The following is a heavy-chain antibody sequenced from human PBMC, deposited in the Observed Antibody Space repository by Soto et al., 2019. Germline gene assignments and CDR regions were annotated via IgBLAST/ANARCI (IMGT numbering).Heavy chain of an antibody. V-gene: IGHV3-23*01. CDR3: AKDGYGDYYFDY. CDR2: ISGSGGST. D-gene: IGHD4-17*01. CDR1: GFTFSSYA. J-gene: IGHJ4*02. Sequence: EVQLLESGGGLVQSGGSLRLSCAASGFTFSSYAMSWVRQAPGKGLEWVSAISGSGGSTYYADSVKGRFTISRNNSKNTLYLQMNSLRAEDTAVYYCAKDGYGDYYFDYWGQGTLVTVSS.